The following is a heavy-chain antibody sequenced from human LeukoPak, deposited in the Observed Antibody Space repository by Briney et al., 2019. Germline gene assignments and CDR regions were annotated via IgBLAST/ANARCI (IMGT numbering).Heavy chain of an antibody. CDR3: ARGNSGSYENFDY. V-gene: IGHV5-51*01. CDR1: GYSFTSYW. CDR2: IYPGDSDT. D-gene: IGHD1-26*01. Sequence: GESLKISCKGSGYSFTSYWIGWVRQMPVKGLECMGIIYPGDSDTRYSPSFQGQVTISADKSISTAYLQWSSLKASDTAMYYCARGNSGSYENFDYWGQGTLVTVSS. J-gene: IGHJ4*02.